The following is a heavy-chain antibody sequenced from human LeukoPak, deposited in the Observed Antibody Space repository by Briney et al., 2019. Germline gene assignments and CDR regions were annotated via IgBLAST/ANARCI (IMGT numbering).Heavy chain of an antibody. CDR1: GFTFSSYA. Sequence: PGGSLRLSCAASGFTFSSYAMSWVRPAPGGGLEWVSARIGSGGSTYYADTVKGRFTISRDNSKNTLYLQMNSLRAEDTAVYYCAKDYGDYVGWFDPWGQGTLVTVSS. D-gene: IGHD4-17*01. V-gene: IGHV3-23*01. CDR2: RIGSGGST. CDR3: AKDYGDYVGWFDP. J-gene: IGHJ5*02.